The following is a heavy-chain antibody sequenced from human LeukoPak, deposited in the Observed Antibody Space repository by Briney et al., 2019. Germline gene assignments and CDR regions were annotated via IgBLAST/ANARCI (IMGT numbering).Heavy chain of an antibody. CDR3: AKEYTELRWFYPPMD. CDR2: ISFSSTHI. Sequence: PGGSLRLSCAASGFTFSSYAMSWVRQAPGKGLEWVSSISFSSTHIYYADSIQGRFTISRDNAENSLYLQMNSLRAEDTAVYYCAKEYTELRWFYPPMDWGQGTLVTVSS. J-gene: IGHJ4*02. V-gene: IGHV3-21*06. CDR1: GFTFSSYA. D-gene: IGHD4-23*01.